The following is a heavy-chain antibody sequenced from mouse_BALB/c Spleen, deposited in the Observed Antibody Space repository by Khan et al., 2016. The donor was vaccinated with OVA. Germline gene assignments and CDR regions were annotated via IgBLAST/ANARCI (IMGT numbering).Heavy chain of an antibody. V-gene: IGHV1-7*01. CDR2: INPTSGYT. CDR3: TRDRIDY. Sequence: QVQLKQSGAELAKPGAPVKMSCKASGYTFTTYWMHWVKQRPGQGLEWIGYINPTSGYTDYTEKFKDRATLSADKSSSTAYMQLSSLTSEDSAVYCCTRDRIDYWGQGTTLTVSS. CDR1: GYTFTTYW. J-gene: IGHJ2*01.